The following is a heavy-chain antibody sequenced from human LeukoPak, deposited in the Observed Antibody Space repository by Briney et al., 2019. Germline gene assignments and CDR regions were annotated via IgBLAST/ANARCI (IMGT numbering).Heavy chain of an antibody. CDR2: ISAGNGNA. D-gene: IGHD3-10*01. CDR3: ARDRYYGSGSYNYFDH. CDR1: GYTFTNYG. Sequence: ASVKVSCKASGYTFTNYGISWVRQAPGQGLEWMGWISAGNGNAKYSEKFQGRVTISRDTSASTAYMELSSLRSEDTAVYYCARDRYYGSGSYNYFDHWGQGTLVTVSS. V-gene: IGHV1-18*04. J-gene: IGHJ4*02.